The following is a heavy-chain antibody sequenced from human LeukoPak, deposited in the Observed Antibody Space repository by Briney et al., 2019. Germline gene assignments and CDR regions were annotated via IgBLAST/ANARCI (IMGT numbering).Heavy chain of an antibody. J-gene: IGHJ4*02. D-gene: IGHD2-8*01. CDR2: IYYSGST. CDR3: ARDTCSDGVCPDY. V-gene: IGHV4-59*01. Sequence: SETLSLTCTVSGGSISSYYWSWIRQPPGKGLEWIGYIYYSGSTNYNPSLKSRVTISVDTSKNQFSLKLSSVTAADTAVYYCARDTCSDGVCPDYWGQGILVTVSS. CDR1: GGSISSYY.